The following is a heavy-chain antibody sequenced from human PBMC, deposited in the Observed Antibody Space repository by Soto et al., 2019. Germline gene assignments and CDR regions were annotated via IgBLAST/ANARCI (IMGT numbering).Heavy chain of an antibody. Sequence: ASVXVSFKSFFFIFTYYGFICFLQAPGQGLDCVAWINAYNGNINYAQTFQGRVTVTTETSTSTAYMELRSLRADDTAVFHCARSYVVKNGFDVWGQGTLV. J-gene: IGHJ3*01. CDR1: FFIFTYYG. CDR3: ARSYVVKNGFDV. CDR2: INAYNGNI. D-gene: IGHD3-22*01. V-gene: IGHV1-18*04.